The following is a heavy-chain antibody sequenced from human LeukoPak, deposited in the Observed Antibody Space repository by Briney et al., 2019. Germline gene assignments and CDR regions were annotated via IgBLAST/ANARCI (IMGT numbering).Heavy chain of an antibody. CDR1: GFTFSSYA. V-gene: IGHV3-30*18. CDR3: AKDSKAFDY. J-gene: IGHJ4*02. Sequence: GGSLRLSCAASGFTFSSYAMNWVRQAPGKGLEWVAVISYDGSNKYYADSVKGRFTISRDNSKNTLYLQMNSLRAEDTAVYYCAKDSKAFDYWGQGTLVTVSS. CDR2: ISYDGSNK.